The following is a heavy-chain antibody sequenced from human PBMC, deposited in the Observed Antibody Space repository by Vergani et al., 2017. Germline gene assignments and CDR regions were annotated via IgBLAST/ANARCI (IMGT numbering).Heavy chain of an antibody. J-gene: IGHJ4*02. D-gene: IGHD5-18*01. V-gene: IGHV3-30*18. Sequence: VQLVESGGGVVQPGRSLRLSCAASGFTFSSYGMHWVRQAPGKGLEWVAVISYDGSNKYYADSVKGRFTISRDNSKNTLYLQMNSLRAEDTAEYYCAKEARDSYGLDYWGQGTLVTVSS. CDR3: AKEARDSYGLDY. CDR1: GFTFSSYG. CDR2: ISYDGSNK.